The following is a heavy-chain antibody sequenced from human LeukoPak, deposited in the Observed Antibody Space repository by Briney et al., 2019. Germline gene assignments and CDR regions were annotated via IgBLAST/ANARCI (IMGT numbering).Heavy chain of an antibody. CDR2: ILASGSPT. Sequence: HSGGSLRLSCAASGFNFNSYTMNWVRQAPGKGLQWVANILASGSPTYYADSVKGRFIISRGNSKNTVYLQMNSLRVEDTAIYYCAKDLRPDGVDNFDHWGQGILVTVSS. CDR3: AKDLRPDGVDNFDH. D-gene: IGHD2-8*01. J-gene: IGHJ4*02. V-gene: IGHV3-23*01. CDR1: GFNFNSYT.